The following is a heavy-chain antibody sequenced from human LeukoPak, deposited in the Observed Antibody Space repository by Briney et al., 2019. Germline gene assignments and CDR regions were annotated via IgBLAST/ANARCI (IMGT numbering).Heavy chain of an antibody. J-gene: IGHJ5*02. Sequence: PGGSLRFSCAASGFTFSSYAMSWVRHAPGKGLEWVSAISGSGGSTYYADSVKGRFTISKDNSKNTLYLQMNSLRAEDTSVYYCAKDLGTVTSSDPWGQGTLVTVSS. CDR3: AKDLGTVTSSDP. CDR2: ISGSGGST. V-gene: IGHV3-23*01. D-gene: IGHD4-17*01. CDR1: GFTFSSYA.